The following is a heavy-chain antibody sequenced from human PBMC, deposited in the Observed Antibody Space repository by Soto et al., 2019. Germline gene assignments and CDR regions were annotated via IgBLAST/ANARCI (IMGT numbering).Heavy chain of an antibody. CDR1: GYTFTSND. D-gene: IGHD6-13*01. J-gene: IGHJ5*02. Sequence: ASVKVTCKASGYTFTSNDSNWVRQATGQGLEWMGWMNPNSGNTGYAQKFQGRVTMTRNTSISTAYMELSSLRSEDTAVYYCARERSAAGTGWFDPWGQGTLVTVSS. CDR2: MNPNSGNT. CDR3: ARERSAAGTGWFDP. V-gene: IGHV1-8*01.